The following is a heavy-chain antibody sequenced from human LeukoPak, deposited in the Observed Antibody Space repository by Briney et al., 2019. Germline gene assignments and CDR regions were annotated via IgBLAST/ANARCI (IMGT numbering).Heavy chain of an antibody. CDR2: ISYDGSNK. J-gene: IGHJ4*02. Sequence: GGSLRLSCAASGFTFSSYAMHWVRQAPGKGLEWVAVISYDGSNKYYADSVKGRFTISRDNAKNSLYLQMNSLRDDDTAVYYCARGSWADYWGQGTLVTVSS. CDR1: GFTFSSYA. CDR3: ARGSWADY. D-gene: IGHD1-26*01. V-gene: IGHV3-30-3*01.